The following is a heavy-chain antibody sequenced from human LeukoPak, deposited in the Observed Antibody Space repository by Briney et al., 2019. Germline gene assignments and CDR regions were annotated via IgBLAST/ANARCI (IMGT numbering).Heavy chain of an antibody. CDR1: GYTFTGYY. CDR3: ARERPEYSSSSYAFDY. V-gene: IGHV1-2*02. CDR2: INPNSGGT. Sequence: ASVKDSCKASGYTFTGYYMHWVRQAPGQGLEWMGWINPNSGGTNYAQKFQGRVTMTRDTSISTAYMELSRLRSDDTAVYYCARERPEYSSSSYAFDYWGQGTLVTVSS. D-gene: IGHD6-6*01. J-gene: IGHJ4*02.